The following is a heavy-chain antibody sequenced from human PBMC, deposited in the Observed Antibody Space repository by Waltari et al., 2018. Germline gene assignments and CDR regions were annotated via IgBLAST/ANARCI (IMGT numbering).Heavy chain of an antibody. V-gene: IGHV3-9*03. CDR3: AKGSLRYFDWLLSSDYMDV. CDR2: ISWNSGRI. Sequence: EVQLVESGGGLVQPGRSLRLSCAASGFTFDDYAMHWVRQAPGKGLEWVSGISWNSGRIGYADSVKGRFTISRDNAKNSLYLQMNSLRAEDMALYYCAKGSLRYFDWLLSSDYMDVWGKGTTVTVSS. CDR1: GFTFDDYA. D-gene: IGHD3-9*01. J-gene: IGHJ6*03.